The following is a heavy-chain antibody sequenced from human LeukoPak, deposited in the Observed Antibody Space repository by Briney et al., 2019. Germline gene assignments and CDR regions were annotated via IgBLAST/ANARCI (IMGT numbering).Heavy chain of an antibody. D-gene: IGHD3-10*01. Sequence: GGSLRLSCAASGFIFSSYGMSWVRQAPGKGLEWVSTISGSGGTTYYADSVKGRFTISRDNAKNSLYLQMNSLRAEDMALYYCAKSVSGSGSYDNYFDYWGQGTLVTVSS. CDR2: ISGSGGTT. J-gene: IGHJ4*02. V-gene: IGHV3-23*01. CDR1: GFIFSSYG. CDR3: AKSVSGSGSYDNYFDY.